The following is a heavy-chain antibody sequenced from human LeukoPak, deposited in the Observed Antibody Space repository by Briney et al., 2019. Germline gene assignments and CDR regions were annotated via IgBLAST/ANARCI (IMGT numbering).Heavy chain of an antibody. D-gene: IGHD3-16*01. J-gene: IGHJ2*01. CDR3: ARVSIGAWYFDL. Sequence: PGRSLRLSCAASGFTFDDYAMHWVRQAPGKGLVWVSRINGDGSTTTYADSVTGRFTISRDNAKNTQYLQMNRLGAEDTAVYYCARVSIGAWYFDLWGRGTLVTVSS. V-gene: IGHV3-74*01. CDR1: GFTFDDYA. CDR2: INGDGSTT.